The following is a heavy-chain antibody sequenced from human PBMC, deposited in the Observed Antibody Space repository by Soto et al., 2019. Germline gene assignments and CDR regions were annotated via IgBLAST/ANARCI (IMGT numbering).Heavy chain of an antibody. Sequence: APVKVACKASGYTFTTDAGDWVRQAPGLRFEWMGWIITANGNTKYSQNFQGRVTITRDTSASTAYMELSSLSSEDTAVYYCARDLAGATTGFDLWGQGTMVTVSS. J-gene: IGHJ3*01. D-gene: IGHD1-26*01. CDR2: IITANGNT. CDR3: ARDLAGATTGFDL. CDR1: GYTFTTDA. V-gene: IGHV1-3*04.